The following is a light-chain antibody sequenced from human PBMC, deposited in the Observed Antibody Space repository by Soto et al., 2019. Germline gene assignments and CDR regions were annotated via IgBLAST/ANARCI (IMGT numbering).Light chain of an antibody. Sequence: EIVLKQSPDTLSLSPGERATLSCRASQSVKNNYLAWYQQKPGQAPRFLIYDASSRATGIPDRFSGSGSGTDFTLTISRLEPEDFAVYYCQQYGSTPLTCGGGTKVDIK. CDR2: DAS. CDR1: QSVKNNY. V-gene: IGKV3-20*01. CDR3: QQYGSTPLT. J-gene: IGKJ4*01.